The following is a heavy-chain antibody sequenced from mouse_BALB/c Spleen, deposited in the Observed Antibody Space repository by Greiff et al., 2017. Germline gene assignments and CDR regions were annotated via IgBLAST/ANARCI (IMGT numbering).Heavy chain of an antibody. Sequence: QVQLKESGPGLVAPSQSLSITCTVSGFSLTGYGVNWVRQPPGKGLEWLGMIWGDGSTDYNSALKSRLSISKDNSKSHVFLKMNSLQTDDTARYYCSRDYGYYAMDYWGQGTSVTVSS. D-gene: IGHD1-2*01. J-gene: IGHJ4*01. CDR1: GFSLTGYG. CDR2: IWGDGST. V-gene: IGHV2-6-7*01. CDR3: SRDYGYYAMDY.